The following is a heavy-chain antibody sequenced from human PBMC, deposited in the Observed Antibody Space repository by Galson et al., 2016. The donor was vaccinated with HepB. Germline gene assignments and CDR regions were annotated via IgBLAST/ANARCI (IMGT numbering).Heavy chain of an antibody. CDR1: GFTFNDYF. Sequence: SLRLSCAASGFTFNDYFINWIRQAPGKGLEWVSNISGGGESISYADSVKGRFTISRDNAKNSVFLQINSLRAEDTAVYFCARDETGDYYYGMDVWGQGTTVTVSS. J-gene: IGHJ6*02. CDR3: ARDETGDYYYGMDV. V-gene: IGHV3-11*01. CDR2: ISGGGESI.